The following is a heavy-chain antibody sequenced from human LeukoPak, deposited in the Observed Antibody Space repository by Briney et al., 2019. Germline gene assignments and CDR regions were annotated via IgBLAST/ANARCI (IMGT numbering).Heavy chain of an antibody. CDR1: GFTFSSYA. V-gene: IGHV3-23*01. CDR3: ARATPPDY. CDR2: ISPSGGST. Sequence: HPGGSLRLSCAASGFTFSSYAMSWVRQAPGEGLEWVSTISPSGGSTFYADSVKGRFTIFRDNSKNTLYLQMNSLRAEDTAVYYCARATPPDYWGQGTLVTVSS. J-gene: IGHJ4*02. D-gene: IGHD4-23*01.